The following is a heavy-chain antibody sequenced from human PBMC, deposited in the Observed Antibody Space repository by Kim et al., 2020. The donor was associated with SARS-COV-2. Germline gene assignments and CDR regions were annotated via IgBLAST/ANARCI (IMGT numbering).Heavy chain of an antibody. CDR1: GFTFSSYG. Sequence: GGSLRLSCAASGFTFSSYGMHWVRQAPGKGLEWVAVIWYDGSNTYYADSVKGRFTISRDNSKNTLYLQMNSLRAEDTAVYYCAKSQGSGSYYSEKRYYFDYWGQGTLVTVSS. J-gene: IGHJ4*02. V-gene: IGHV3-33*06. D-gene: IGHD3-10*01. CDR2: IWYDGSNT. CDR3: AKSQGSGSYYSEKRYYFDY.